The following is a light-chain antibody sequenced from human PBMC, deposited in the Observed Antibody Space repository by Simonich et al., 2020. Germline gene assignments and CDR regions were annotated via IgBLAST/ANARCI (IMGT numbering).Light chain of an antibody. V-gene: IGKV1-39*01. J-gene: IGKJ2*01. CDR1: QSISSY. Sequence: DIQMTQSPSFLSASVGDRVTITCRASQSISSYLNWYQQKPGKAPKLLIYAASSLQSGVPSRFSGSGSGTDFTLTISSLQPEDFATYYCQQYNSYPLTFGQGTKLEIK. CDR3: QQYNSYPLT. CDR2: AAS.